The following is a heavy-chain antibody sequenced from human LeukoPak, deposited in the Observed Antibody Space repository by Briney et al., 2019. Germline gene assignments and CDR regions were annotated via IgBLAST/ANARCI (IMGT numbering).Heavy chain of an antibody. D-gene: IGHD6-19*01. CDR3: ARVTDSSGWYWYFDY. Sequence: PGGSLRLSCAASGFTFSAHSMCWVRQAPGKGLEWAAVIWYDGSNKYYADSVKGRFTISRDNSKNTLHLQMNSLRAEDTAVYYCARVTDSSGWYWYFDYWGQGTLVTVSS. V-gene: IGHV3-33*08. CDR1: GFTFSAHS. J-gene: IGHJ4*02. CDR2: IWYDGSNK.